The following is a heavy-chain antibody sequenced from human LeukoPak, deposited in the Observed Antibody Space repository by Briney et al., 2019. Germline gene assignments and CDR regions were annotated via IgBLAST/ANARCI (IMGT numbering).Heavy chain of an antibody. V-gene: IGHV1-2*02. D-gene: IGHD5-12*01. Sequence: ASVKVSCKASGYTFTSYAMNWVRQAPGQGLEWMGWINPNSGGTNYAQKFQGRGTMTRDTSISTAYMELSRLRSDDTAVYYCARRGYSGYDPRDWFDPWGQGTLVTVSS. CDR1: GYTFTSYA. CDR2: INPNSGGT. J-gene: IGHJ5*02. CDR3: ARRGYSGYDPRDWFDP.